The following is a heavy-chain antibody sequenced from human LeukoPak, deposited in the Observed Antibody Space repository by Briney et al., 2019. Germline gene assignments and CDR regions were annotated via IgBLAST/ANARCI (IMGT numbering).Heavy chain of an antibody. CDR1: GFTFSDYY. J-gene: IGHJ6*03. V-gene: IGHV3-11*04. CDR3: ARSSIAARPRSYYYYMDV. CDR2: ISSSGSTI. Sequence: GGSLRLSCAASGFTFSDYYMSWIRQAPGKGLEWVSYISSSGSTIYYADSVKGRFTISRDNAKNSLYLQMNSLRAEDTAVYYCARSSIAARPRSYYYYMDVWGKGTTATVSS. D-gene: IGHD6-6*01.